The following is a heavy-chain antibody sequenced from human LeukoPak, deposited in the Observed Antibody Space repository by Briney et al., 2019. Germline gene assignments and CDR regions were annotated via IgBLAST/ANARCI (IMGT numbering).Heavy chain of an antibody. CDR3: ATAPLPATMWNWYFDL. Sequence: SQTLSLTCTVSGGSISSGDYYWSWIRQPPGKGLEWIGYIYNSGTIYYNPSLKSRLTISVDTSRNLFSLRLRSVTAADTAVYYCATAPLPATMWNWYFDLWGRGTLVTVSS. V-gene: IGHV4-30-4*01. D-gene: IGHD2-2*01. CDR2: IYNSGTI. CDR1: GGSISSGDYY. J-gene: IGHJ2*01.